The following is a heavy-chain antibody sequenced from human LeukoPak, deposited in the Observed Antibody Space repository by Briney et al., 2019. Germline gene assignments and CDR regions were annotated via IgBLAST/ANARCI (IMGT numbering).Heavy chain of an antibody. D-gene: IGHD3-10*01. CDR1: GFAFSTYS. Sequence: GGSLRLSCTASGFAFSTYSMDWVRQAPGKGLEWVSSITSSSSYIYYADSVKGRLTISRDNAKNSLYLHMNSLRAGDTAVYYCARVAGQSYHFDYWGQGTLVTVSS. CDR3: ARVAGQSYHFDY. CDR2: ITSSSSYI. V-gene: IGHV3-21*01. J-gene: IGHJ4*02.